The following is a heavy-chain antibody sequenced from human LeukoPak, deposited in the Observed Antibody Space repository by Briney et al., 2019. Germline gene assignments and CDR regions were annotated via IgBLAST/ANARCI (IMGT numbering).Heavy chain of an antibody. Sequence: SETLSLTCSVSGGSISGTTHNWGWLSQPPGKGREWIATIYYSETTNKTPSLKSRVTISLDTSRNQFSLKLSSVTAADTAVYYCARQGSSSWYGWYFDLWGRGSLVTVSS. V-gene: IGHV4-39*01. CDR3: ARQGSSSWYGWYFDL. CDR2: IYYSETT. CDR1: GGSISGTTHN. J-gene: IGHJ2*01. D-gene: IGHD6-13*01.